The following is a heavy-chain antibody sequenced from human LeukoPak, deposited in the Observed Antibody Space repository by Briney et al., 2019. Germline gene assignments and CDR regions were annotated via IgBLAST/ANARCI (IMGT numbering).Heavy chain of an antibody. J-gene: IGHJ5*02. D-gene: IGHD6-25*01. CDR1: GFTFSSYW. V-gene: IGHV3-7*01. Sequence: GGSLRLSCAASGFTFSSYWMTWVRQAPGKGLEWVANIKQDGSEKYYVDSVKGRFTISRDNAKKSLYLQMNSLRADDTAVYYCAREMAIAAAGISWFAPWGQGTLVTVSS. CDR2: IKQDGSEK. CDR3: AREMAIAAAGISWFAP.